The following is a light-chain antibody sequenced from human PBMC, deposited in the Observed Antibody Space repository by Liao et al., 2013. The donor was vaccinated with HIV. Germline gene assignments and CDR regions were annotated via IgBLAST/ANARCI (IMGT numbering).Light chain of an antibody. V-gene: IGLV3-21*01. CDR2: YET. CDR3: QVWDSTSDVV. J-gene: IGLJ1*01. CDR1: NIGSKR. Sequence: SYELTQPPSVSVAPGKTATITCGENNIGSKRVHWYQQKPGQAPVLVIYYETDRPSGIPERFSGSNSGNTATLTISRVEAGDEADYYCQVWDSTSDVVFGTGTEGH.